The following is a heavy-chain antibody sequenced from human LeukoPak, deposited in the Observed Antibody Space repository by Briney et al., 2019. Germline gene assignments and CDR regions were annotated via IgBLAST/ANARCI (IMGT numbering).Heavy chain of an antibody. Sequence: SETLSLTCAVYGGSFSGYYWSWIRQPPGKGLEWIGEINHSGSTNYNPSLKSRVTISVDTSKNQFPLKLSSVTAADTAVYYCARRGKWLVLGIDYWGQGTLVTVSS. CDR1: GGSFSGYY. CDR3: ARRGKWLVLGIDY. V-gene: IGHV4-34*01. J-gene: IGHJ4*02. D-gene: IGHD6-19*01. CDR2: INHSGST.